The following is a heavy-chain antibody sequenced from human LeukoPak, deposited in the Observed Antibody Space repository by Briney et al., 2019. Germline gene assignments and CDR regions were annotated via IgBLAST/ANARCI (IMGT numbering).Heavy chain of an antibody. CDR1: GFTFSSYA. J-gene: IGHJ4*02. D-gene: IGHD5-12*01. V-gene: IGHV3-23*01. CDR2: ISGSDGST. Sequence: GGSLRLSCAASGFTFSSYAMSWVRQAPGKGLEWVSAISGSDGSTYYADSVKGRFTISRDNSKNTLYLQMSSLRAEDTAVYYCAKGMDVVATISDYWGQGTLVTVSS. CDR3: AKGMDVVATISDY.